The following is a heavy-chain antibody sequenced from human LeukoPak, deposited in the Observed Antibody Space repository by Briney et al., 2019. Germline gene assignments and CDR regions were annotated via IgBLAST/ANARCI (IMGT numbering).Heavy chain of an antibody. V-gene: IGHV1-18*01. CDR1: GYTFTSYG. D-gene: IGHD2-2*01. J-gene: IGHJ3*02. Sequence: GASVKVSCKASGYTFTSYGISWVRQAPGQGLEWMGWISAYNGNTNYAQKLQGRVTMTTDTSTSTAYMELRSLRSDDTAVYYCARGDCSSTSCYAKAFDIWGQGTMVTVSS. CDR3: ARGDCSSTSCYAKAFDI. CDR2: ISAYNGNT.